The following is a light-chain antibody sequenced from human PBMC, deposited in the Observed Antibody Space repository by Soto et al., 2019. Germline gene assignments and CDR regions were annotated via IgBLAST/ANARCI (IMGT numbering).Light chain of an antibody. J-gene: IGLJ3*02. CDR1: NSDVGNYNY. V-gene: IGLV2-11*01. CDR2: DVA. Sequence: QSALTQPRSVSGSPGQSVTISCTGTNSDVGNYNYVAWYRQHPGKAPKLMIYDVAQRPSGVPDRFSGSKSGNTASLAISGLQAEDEADSYCCSYAGSYTWVFGGGTKLTVL. CDR3: CSYAGSYTWV.